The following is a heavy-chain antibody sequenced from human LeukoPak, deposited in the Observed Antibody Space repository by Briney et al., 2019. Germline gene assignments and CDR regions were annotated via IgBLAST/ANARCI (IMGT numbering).Heavy chain of an antibody. CDR3: AKDIRGDGYNSRFDY. Sequence: GGSLRLSCAVSGFALDDYAMLWVREARGGGVEWVSFMSWDGGSKYYADSSKGRFTISRKNSTNPLYLKMNTLKTEDTAFYYCAKDIRGDGYNSRFDYWGQGTLVTVSP. J-gene: IGHJ4*02. CDR1: GFALDDYA. D-gene: IGHD5-24*01. V-gene: IGHV3-43*02. CDR2: MSWDGGSK.